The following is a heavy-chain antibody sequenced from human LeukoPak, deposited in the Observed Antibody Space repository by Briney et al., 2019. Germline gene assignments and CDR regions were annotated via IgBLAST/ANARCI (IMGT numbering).Heavy chain of an antibody. Sequence: GGSLRLSCATSGFTFSSNWMTWVRQAPGKGLEWVANIKEDGSENYYVDSVKGRFTISRDNAKNSLYLQMNSLRAEDTAVYYCTTAPNPIVVVVAATLYYFDYWGQGTLVTVSS. CDR3: TTAPNPIVVVVAATLYYFDY. CDR2: IKEDGSEN. J-gene: IGHJ4*02. CDR1: GFTFSSNW. D-gene: IGHD2-15*01. V-gene: IGHV3-7*01.